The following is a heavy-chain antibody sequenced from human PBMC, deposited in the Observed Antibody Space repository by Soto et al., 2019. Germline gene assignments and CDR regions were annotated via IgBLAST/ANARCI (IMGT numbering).Heavy chain of an antibody. V-gene: IGHV2-5*02. CDR3: AHSVTKWYYYDSSGTGYGMDV. Sequence: SGPTLVNPTQTLTLTCTFSGFSLSTSGVGVGWIRQPPGKALEWLALIYWDDDKRYSPSLKSRLTITKDTSKNQVVLTMTNMDPVDTATYYCAHSVTKWYYYDSSGTGYGMDVWGQGTTVTVSS. CDR2: IYWDDDK. J-gene: IGHJ6*02. CDR1: GFSLSTSGVG. D-gene: IGHD3-22*01.